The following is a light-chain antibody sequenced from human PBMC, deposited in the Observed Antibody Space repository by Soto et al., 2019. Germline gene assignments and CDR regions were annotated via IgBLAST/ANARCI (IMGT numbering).Light chain of an antibody. J-gene: IGKJ4*01. CDR3: QQLNGYQLA. CDR2: SAS. V-gene: IGKV1-9*01. Sequence: DIQLTQSPSFLSAFVGDTVTITCRASQAMCPYVAWYQQKPGKVPKLLIRSASTLQSGVPPRFSGGGSGTEFTLTISTLQPDDSGIYYCQQLNGYQLAFGGGTNVEIK. CDR1: QAMCPY.